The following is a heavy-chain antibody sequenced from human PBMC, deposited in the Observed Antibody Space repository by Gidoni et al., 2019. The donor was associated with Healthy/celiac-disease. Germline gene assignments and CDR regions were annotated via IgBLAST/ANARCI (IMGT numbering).Heavy chain of an antibody. Sequence: ESGGGVVQPGRYLRLSCAASGFTFSSYAMHWVRQAPGKGLEWVAVISYDGSNKYYADSVKGRFTISRDNSKNTLYLQMNSLRAEDTAVYYCARARTTKSTAKYYYYYMDVWGKGTTVTVSS. CDR1: GFTFSSYA. D-gene: IGHD1-1*01. CDR3: ARARTTKSTAKYYYYYMDV. V-gene: IGHV3-30*04. CDR2: ISYDGSNK. J-gene: IGHJ6*03.